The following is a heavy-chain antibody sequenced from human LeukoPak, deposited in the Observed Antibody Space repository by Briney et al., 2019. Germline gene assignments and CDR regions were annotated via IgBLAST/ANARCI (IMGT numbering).Heavy chain of an antibody. CDR3: ARDESSGTLDY. Sequence: GGSLRLSCAASGFTFSSYGMHWVRQAPGKGLEWVAVIWYDGSNKYYADSVKGRFTISRDNSKNMLYLQMNSLRAEDTAVYYCARDESSGTLDYWGQGTLVTVSS. CDR1: GFTFSSYG. V-gene: IGHV3-33*01. J-gene: IGHJ4*02. D-gene: IGHD6-19*01. CDR2: IWYDGSNK.